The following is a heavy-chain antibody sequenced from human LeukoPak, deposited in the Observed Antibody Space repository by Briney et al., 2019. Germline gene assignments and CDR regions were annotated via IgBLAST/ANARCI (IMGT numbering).Heavy chain of an antibody. V-gene: IGHV3-33*01. D-gene: IGHD3-3*01. CDR2: IWYDGSNK. CDR1: GFTFSSYG. J-gene: IGHJ4*02. CDR3: ARDPREWSYYFDY. Sequence: GGSLRLSCAASGFTFSSYGMRWVRQAPGKGLEWVAVIWYDGSNKYYADSVKGRFTISRDNSKNTLYLQMNSLRAEDTAVYYCARDPREWSYYFDYWGQGTLVTVSS.